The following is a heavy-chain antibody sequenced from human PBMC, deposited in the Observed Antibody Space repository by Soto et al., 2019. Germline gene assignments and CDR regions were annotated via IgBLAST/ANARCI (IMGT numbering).Heavy chain of an antibody. CDR1: GFTFSKYA. D-gene: IGHD6-25*01. CDR3: VKFFVETGGSSGWPWSVGS. Sequence: EVQLLESGGGLVQPGGSLRLSCAASGFTFSKYAMSWVRQAPGKGLEWVSAISGSGTTTYSADSVRGRFTISRDNSNNMVYLQKNIPRPEDSALYYCVKFFVETGGSSGWPWSVGSWGQGTLVTVSS. V-gene: IGHV3-23*01. CDR2: ISGSGTTT. J-gene: IGHJ5*02.